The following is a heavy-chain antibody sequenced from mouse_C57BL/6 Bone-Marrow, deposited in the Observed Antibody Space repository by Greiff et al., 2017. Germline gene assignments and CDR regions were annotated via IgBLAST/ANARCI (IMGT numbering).Heavy chain of an antibody. Sequence: EVQVVESGAELVKPGASVKLSCTASGFNIKDYYIHWVKQRTEQGLEWVGRIDPEDGETKYAPKVQDLATITADTSSNTAYLQHSSLTSEDTAVYYCTRSLIYYGTNYWGQGTTLTVSS. CDR3: TRSLIYYGTNY. CDR2: IDPEDGET. J-gene: IGHJ2*01. V-gene: IGHV14-2*01. CDR1: GFNIKDYY. D-gene: IGHD1-1*01.